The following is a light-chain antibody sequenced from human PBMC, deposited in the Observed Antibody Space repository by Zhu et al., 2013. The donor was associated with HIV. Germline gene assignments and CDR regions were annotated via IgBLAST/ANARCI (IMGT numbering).Light chain of an antibody. V-gene: IGKV3-20*01. Sequence: EIVLTQSPGTLSLSPGERATLSCRASQNIASISLAWYQQKPGQAPRLLISATSTRATGIPDRFSGSGSGTDFTLTISRVEPEDFAVYYCQQYGSSPGCTFGQGTKLEIK. CDR2: ATS. J-gene: IGKJ2*02. CDR1: QNIASIS. CDR3: QQYGSSPGCT.